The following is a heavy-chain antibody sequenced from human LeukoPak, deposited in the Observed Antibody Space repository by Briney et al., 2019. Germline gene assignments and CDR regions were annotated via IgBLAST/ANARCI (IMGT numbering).Heavy chain of an antibody. CDR1: GYTFTGYY. CDR3: ARTRGGYSYGYPGYFQH. CDR2: INPNSGGT. Sequence: ASVKVSCKASGYTFTGYYMHWVRQAPGQGLEWMGWINPNSGGTNYAQKFQGRVTMTRDTSITTAYMELSRLTSDDTAVYYCARTRGGYSYGYPGYFQHWGQGTLVTVSS. J-gene: IGHJ1*01. D-gene: IGHD5-18*01. V-gene: IGHV1-2*02.